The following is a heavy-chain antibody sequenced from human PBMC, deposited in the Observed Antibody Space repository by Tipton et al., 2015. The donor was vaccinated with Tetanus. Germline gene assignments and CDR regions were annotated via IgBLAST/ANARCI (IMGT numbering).Heavy chain of an antibody. CDR3: ARHGGRLAYYYYGMDV. V-gene: IGHV4-39*01. Sequence: TLSLTCSVSGGSISSNTYSWDWIRQPPGEGLEWVGSISYSGTTDYNPSLKSRVTISVDTSKNQFSLKLSSVTAADTAVYYCARHGGRLAYYYYGMDVWGQGTTVTVSS. CDR1: GGSISSNTYS. CDR2: ISYSGTT. D-gene: IGHD3-16*01. J-gene: IGHJ6*02.